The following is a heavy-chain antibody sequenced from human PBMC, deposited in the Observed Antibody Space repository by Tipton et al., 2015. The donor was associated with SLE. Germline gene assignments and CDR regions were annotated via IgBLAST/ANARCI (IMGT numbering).Heavy chain of an antibody. J-gene: IGHJ6*02. CDR2: IGSNSGNI. Sequence: SLRLSCAASGFTFGDYAMHWVRQAPGKGLEWVSGIGSNSGNIAYADSVKGRFTISRDNAKKSLYLQMNSLRAEDTAFYYCARHNLKNYYYAMDVWGQGTTVTVSS. V-gene: IGHV3-9*01. CDR1: GFTFGDYA. CDR3: ARHNLKNYYYAMDV. D-gene: IGHD3-9*01.